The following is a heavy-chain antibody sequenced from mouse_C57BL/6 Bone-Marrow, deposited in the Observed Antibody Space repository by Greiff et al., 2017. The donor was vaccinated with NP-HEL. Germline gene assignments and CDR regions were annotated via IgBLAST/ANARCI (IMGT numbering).Heavy chain of an antibody. V-gene: IGHV1-15*01. CDR3: THYGSSYDFDY. CDR2: IDPETGGT. J-gene: IGHJ2*01. Sequence: QVQLQQSGAELVRPGASVTLSCKASGYTFTDYEMHWVKQTPVHGLEWIGAIDPETGGTAYNQKFKGKAILTADKSSSTAYMELRSLTSEDSAVYYCTHYGSSYDFDYWGQGTTLTVSS. D-gene: IGHD1-1*01. CDR1: GYTFTDYE.